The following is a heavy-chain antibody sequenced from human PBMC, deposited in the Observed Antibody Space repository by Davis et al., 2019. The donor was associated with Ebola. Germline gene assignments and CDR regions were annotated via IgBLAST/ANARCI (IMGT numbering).Heavy chain of an antibody. Sequence: PGGSLRLSCAASAFSFSTYWMTWVRQAPGKGLEWVANINQDGSQLYYVDSVRGRFTISRDSARNSLYLQMNTLRADDTAVYYCARGRDSFDYWGQGTLVTVSS. CDR3: ARGRDSFDY. V-gene: IGHV3-7*01. J-gene: IGHJ4*02. CDR1: AFSFSTYW. CDR2: INQDGSQL.